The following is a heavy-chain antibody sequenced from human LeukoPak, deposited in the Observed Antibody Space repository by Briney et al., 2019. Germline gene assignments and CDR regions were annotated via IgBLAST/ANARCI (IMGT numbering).Heavy chain of an antibody. J-gene: IGHJ4*02. D-gene: IGHD3-3*01. V-gene: IGHV1-69*13. CDR3: ASPVKYYDTWSGYPPFDY. Sequence: SVKVSCKASGGTFNNFAISWVRQAPGQGLEWVGGIIPMSGTANYAQKFQGRVTITADESTSTAYMELSSLRSEDTAIYYCASPVKYYDTWSGYPPFDYWGQGTLVTVSS. CDR2: IIPMSGTA. CDR1: GGTFNNFA.